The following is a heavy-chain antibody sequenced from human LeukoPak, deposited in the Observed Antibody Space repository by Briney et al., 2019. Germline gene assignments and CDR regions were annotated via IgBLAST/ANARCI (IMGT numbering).Heavy chain of an antibody. V-gene: IGHV4-4*07. D-gene: IGHD3-10*01. Sequence: SETLSLTCTVSGGSIRSYYWSWIRQPAGKGLEWIGRIYTSGSTNYNPSLKSRVTMSVDTSKNQFSLKLSSVTAADTAVYYCARDGSLLLWFGGDAFDIWGQGTMVTVSS. CDR2: IYTSGST. CDR3: ARDGSLLLWFGGDAFDI. J-gene: IGHJ3*02. CDR1: GGSIRSYY.